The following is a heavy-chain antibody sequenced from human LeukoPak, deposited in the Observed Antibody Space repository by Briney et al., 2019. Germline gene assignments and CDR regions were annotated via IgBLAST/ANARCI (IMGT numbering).Heavy chain of an antibody. CDR1: GFIFSKYG. CDR2: IQYDESNK. Sequence: GGSLRLSCVASGFIFSKYGMHWVRQAPGRGLEWVAFIQYDESNKYYADSIKGRFTLSRDNSKNTLYLQMKSLRPEDTAVYYCTRGGFYDGSGYYPFDYWGQGTLVTVSS. J-gene: IGHJ4*02. CDR3: TRGGFYDGSGYYPFDY. V-gene: IGHV3-30*02. D-gene: IGHD3-22*01.